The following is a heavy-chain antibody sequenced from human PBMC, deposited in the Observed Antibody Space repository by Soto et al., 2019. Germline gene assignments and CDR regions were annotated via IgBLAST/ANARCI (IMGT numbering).Heavy chain of an antibody. V-gene: IGHV1-18*01. CDR1: GYTFTSYG. CDR3: ARGRNGDY. J-gene: IGHJ4*02. Sequence: QVHLVQSGAEVKKPGASVKVSCKASGYTFTSYGITWVRQAPGQGLEWMGWISAHNGNTDYAQKRQGRVIVSRDTSTSTAYMELRRVRSDDTAVYYCARGRNGDYWGQGALVTVSS. D-gene: IGHD1-1*01. CDR2: ISAHNGNT.